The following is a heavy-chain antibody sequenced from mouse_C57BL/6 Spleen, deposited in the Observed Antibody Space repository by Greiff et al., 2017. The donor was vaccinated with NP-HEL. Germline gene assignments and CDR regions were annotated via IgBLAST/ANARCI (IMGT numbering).Heavy chain of an antibody. Sequence: EVQRVESGGGLVKPGGSLKLSCAASGFTFSDYGMHWVRQAPEKGLEWVAYISSGSSTIYYADTVKGRFTISRDNAKNTLFLQMTSLRSEDTAMYYCARRDYGSSFYWYFDVWGTGTTVTVSS. CDR1: GFTFSDYG. J-gene: IGHJ1*03. CDR2: ISSGSSTI. V-gene: IGHV5-17*01. CDR3: ARRDYGSSFYWYFDV. D-gene: IGHD1-1*01.